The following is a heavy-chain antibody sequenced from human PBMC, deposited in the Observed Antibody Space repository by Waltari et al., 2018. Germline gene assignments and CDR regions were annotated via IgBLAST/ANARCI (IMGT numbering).Heavy chain of an antibody. D-gene: IGHD6-6*01. Sequence: QVQLVQSGAEVKKPGASVKVSCKASGYTFTGYYMHWVRQAPGQGLEWMGRINPNSGGTNYAQKFQGRVTMTRDTSISTAYMELSRLRSDDTAVYYCARDLTQLVEVYYYYYGMDVWGQGTTVTVSS. CDR3: ARDLTQLVEVYYYYYGMDV. J-gene: IGHJ6*02. V-gene: IGHV1-2*06. CDR2: INPNSGGT. CDR1: GYTFTGYY.